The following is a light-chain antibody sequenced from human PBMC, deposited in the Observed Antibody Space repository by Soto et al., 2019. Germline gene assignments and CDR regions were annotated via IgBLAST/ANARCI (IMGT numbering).Light chain of an antibody. V-gene: IGLV2-14*01. CDR1: SSDVGGSNY. Sequence: QSALTQPASVSGSPGQSITISCTGTSSDVGGSNYVSWYQQHPGKAPKLMIYDVSNRPSGVSNRFSGSKSGNTASLTISGSQAEDEADYYCSSYTSSSTLVFGTGTKVTV. CDR3: SSYTSSSTLV. CDR2: DVS. J-gene: IGLJ1*01.